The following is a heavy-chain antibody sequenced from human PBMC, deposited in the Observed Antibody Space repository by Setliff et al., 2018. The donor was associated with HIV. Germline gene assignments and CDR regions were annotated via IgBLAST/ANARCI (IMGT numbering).Heavy chain of an antibody. Sequence: PGGSLRLSCAASGFTSSGSAMHWVRQASGKGLEWVGRIRSKANSYATAYAASVKGRFTISRDDSKNTAYLQMNSLKTEDTAVYYCTRRGAAAGKVDYWGQGTLVTVSS. J-gene: IGHJ4*02. CDR1: GFTSSGSA. CDR3: TRRGAAAGKVDY. D-gene: IGHD6-13*01. CDR2: IRSKANSYAT. V-gene: IGHV3-73*01.